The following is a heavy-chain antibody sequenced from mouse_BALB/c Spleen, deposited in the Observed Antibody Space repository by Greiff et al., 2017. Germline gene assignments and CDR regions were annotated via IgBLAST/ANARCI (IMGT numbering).Heavy chain of an antibody. CDR2: IYPYNGGT. D-gene: IGHD3-2*01. J-gene: IGHJ3*01. CDR1: GYTFTDYN. CDR3: ARQDSSGYGGFAY. V-gene: IGHV1S29*02. Sequence: EVQLVESGPELVKPGASVKISCKASGYTFTDYNMHWVKQSHGKSLEWIGYIYPYNGGTGYNQKFKSKATLTVDNSSSTAYMELRSLTSEDSAVYYCARQDSSGYGGFAYWGQGTLVTVSA.